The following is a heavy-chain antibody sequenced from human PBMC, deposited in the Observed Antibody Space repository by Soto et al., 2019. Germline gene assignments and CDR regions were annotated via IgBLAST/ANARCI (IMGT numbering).Heavy chain of an antibody. CDR2: ISFDGNIK. D-gene: IGHD4-17*01. Sequence: QVQLVESGGGVVQPGRSLRLSCAASGFTFSSYAMHWVRQAPGKGLEWVALISFDGNIKYYADSVKGRFTISRDNSXNTLYLQMSSLRSNDTAMYYCAKTGRDYGDSPNDYWGQGILVTVSS. CDR3: AKTGRDYGDSPNDY. J-gene: IGHJ4*02. V-gene: IGHV3-30*18. CDR1: GFTFSSYA.